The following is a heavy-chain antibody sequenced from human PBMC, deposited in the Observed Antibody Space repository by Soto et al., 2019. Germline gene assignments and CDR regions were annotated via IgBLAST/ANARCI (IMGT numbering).Heavy chain of an antibody. Sequence: QVQLVESGGGMVQPRRSLRLSCAASGFTFSSYAMHWVRQAPGKGLEWVAVISYDGSNKYYADSVKGRFTISRDNSKNTLYLQMNSLRAEDTAVYYCATQPNPPIWIAYYYYGMDVWGQGTTVTVSS. J-gene: IGHJ6*02. CDR2: ISYDGSNK. CDR3: ATQPNPPIWIAYYYYGMDV. CDR1: GFTFSSYA. V-gene: IGHV3-30-3*01. D-gene: IGHD2-21*01.